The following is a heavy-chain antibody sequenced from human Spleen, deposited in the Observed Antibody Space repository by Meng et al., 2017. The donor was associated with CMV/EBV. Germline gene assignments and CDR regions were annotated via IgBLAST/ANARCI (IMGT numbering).Heavy chain of an antibody. V-gene: IGHV3-23*03. Sequence: GESLKISCAASGFTFSSYAMSWVRQAPGKGLEWVAVIWYDGSRRYYADSVKGRFTISGDNSKSTVYLQMNNLRAEDTAVYYCAKPQYGSGNYYDFWGRGTLVTVSS. CDR1: GFTFSSYA. J-gene: IGHJ4*02. CDR3: AKPQYGSGNYYDF. D-gene: IGHD3-10*01. CDR2: IWYDGSRR.